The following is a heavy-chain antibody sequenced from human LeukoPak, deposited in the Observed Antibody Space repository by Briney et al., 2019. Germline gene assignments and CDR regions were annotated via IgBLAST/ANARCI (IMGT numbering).Heavy chain of an antibody. CDR1: GGSISSGDYY. CDR3: ARGILLRFSGSAFDI. CDR2: IYYTGSN. V-gene: IGHV4-30-4*08. D-gene: IGHD3-3*01. Sequence: SETLSLTCTVSGGSISSGDYYWSWIRRPPGKGLEWIGDIYYTGSNYYNPSLKSRVAISVDTSKNQFSLKLSSVTAADTAVYYCARGILLRFSGSAFDIWGQGTVVTVSS. J-gene: IGHJ3*02.